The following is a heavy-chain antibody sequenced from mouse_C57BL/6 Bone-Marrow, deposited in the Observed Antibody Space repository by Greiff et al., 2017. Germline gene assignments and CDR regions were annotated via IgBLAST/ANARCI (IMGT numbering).Heavy chain of an antibody. CDR2: IYPGSGST. D-gene: IGHD1-1*01. J-gene: IGHJ4*01. CDR3: ARGDYYGRGYYAMDY. V-gene: IGHV1-55*01. Sequence: QVQLQQPGAELVKPGASVKMSCKASGYTFTSYWITWVKQRPGQGLEWIGDIYPGSGSTNYNEKFKSKATLTVDTSSSTAYMQLSSLTSEDSAVYYCARGDYYGRGYYAMDYWGQGTSVTVSS. CDR1: GYTFTSYW.